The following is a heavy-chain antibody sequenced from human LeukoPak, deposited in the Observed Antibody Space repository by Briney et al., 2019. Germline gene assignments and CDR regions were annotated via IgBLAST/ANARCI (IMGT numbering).Heavy chain of an antibody. CDR1: GFTFSSYS. CDR3: ARSSGGFDY. V-gene: IGHV3-74*01. D-gene: IGHD3-16*01. Sequence: PGGSLRLSCAASGFTFSSYSMNWVRQASGKGLVWVSHINNDGTSTSYADSVKGRFTISRDNAKNTVYLQMNSLRAEDTAVYYCARSSGGFDYWGQGTLVTVSS. J-gene: IGHJ4*02. CDR2: INNDGTST.